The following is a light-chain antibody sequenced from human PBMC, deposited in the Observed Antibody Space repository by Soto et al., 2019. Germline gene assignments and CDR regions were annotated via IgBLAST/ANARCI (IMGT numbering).Light chain of an antibody. J-gene: IGKJ1*01. CDR3: QPYDSSPRT. V-gene: IGKV3-20*01. Sequence: EIVLTQSPGTLSLSPGERATLSCRASQSVSSRSLAWYQQKPGQAPRLLISGASSRAADIPDRFSGSGSGTDFTLTINSLEPEDFAVYYCQPYDSSPRTFGQGNKVEIK. CDR1: QSVSSRS. CDR2: GAS.